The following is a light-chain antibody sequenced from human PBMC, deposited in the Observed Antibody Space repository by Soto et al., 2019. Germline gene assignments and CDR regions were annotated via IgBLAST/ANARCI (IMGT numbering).Light chain of an antibody. J-gene: IGKJ4*01. CDR1: QSISSY. CDR2: AAS. V-gene: IGKV1-39*01. Sequence: EIQMTQNPSSLSASVGGRVTIPCRASQSISSYLNWYQQKPGKAPKPLIYAASSLQSGVPSRFSGSGSGTDFTLTISSLQPEDFATYYCQQSYSTPLTFGGGTKVDIK. CDR3: QQSYSTPLT.